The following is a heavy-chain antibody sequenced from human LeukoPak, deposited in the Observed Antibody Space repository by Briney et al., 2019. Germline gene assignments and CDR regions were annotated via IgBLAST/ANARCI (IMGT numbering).Heavy chain of an antibody. V-gene: IGHV1-2*02. J-gene: IGHJ6*02. Sequence: ASVKVSCKASGYTFTGYYMHWVRQAPGQGLEWMGWINPNSGGTNYAQKFQGRVTMTRDTSISTAYMELSRLRSDDTAVYYCARDNSWDIVVVPAAGNGMGVRGQGTTVTVSS. CDR3: ARDNSWDIVVVPAAGNGMGV. CDR1: GYTFTGYY. D-gene: IGHD2-2*01. CDR2: INPNSGGT.